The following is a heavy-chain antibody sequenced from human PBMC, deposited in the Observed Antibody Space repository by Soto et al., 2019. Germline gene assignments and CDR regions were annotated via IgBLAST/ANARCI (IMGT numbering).Heavy chain of an antibody. CDR1: GFTFSSYA. J-gene: IGHJ4*02. CDR2: ISGSGGST. V-gene: IGHV3-23*01. D-gene: IGHD1-20*01. CDR3: AKDGTARITSEIDY. Sequence: GGSLRLSCAASGFTFSSYAMSWVRQAPGKGLEWVSAISGSGGSTYYADSVKGRFTISRDNSKNTLYLQMNSLRAEDTAVYYCAKDGTARITSEIDYWGQGTLVTVSS.